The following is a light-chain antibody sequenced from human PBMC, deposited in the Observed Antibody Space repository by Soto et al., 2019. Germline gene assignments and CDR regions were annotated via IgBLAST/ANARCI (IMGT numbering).Light chain of an antibody. Sequence: DIQMTQSPSSVSVSVGDRVTITCRANQGIDSWLAWYQQKPGKAPKLLMYGSSTLQSGVPSRFSGSRSGTDFILTISSLQPEDFATYYCQQAKYFPLTFGGGTKVEIK. CDR1: QGIDSW. V-gene: IGKV1-12*01. J-gene: IGKJ4*01. CDR2: GSS. CDR3: QQAKYFPLT.